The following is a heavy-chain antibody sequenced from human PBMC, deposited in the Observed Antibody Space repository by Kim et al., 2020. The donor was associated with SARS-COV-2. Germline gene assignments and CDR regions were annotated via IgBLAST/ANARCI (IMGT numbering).Heavy chain of an antibody. J-gene: IGHJ6*03. CDR3: ARDLRPVVVVVVNVIYYMDV. CDR1: GYTFSNEG. D-gene: IGHD2-15*01. V-gene: IGHV1-18*01. Sequence: ASVKVSCKASGYTFSNEGISWVRQAPGQGLEWMGWISTYDGKTVSAQNFQGRVTLTADTSTSTAFMELRGLKSDDTAVYYCARDLRPVVVVVVNVIYYMDVWGKGTTVAVSS. CDR2: ISTYDGKT.